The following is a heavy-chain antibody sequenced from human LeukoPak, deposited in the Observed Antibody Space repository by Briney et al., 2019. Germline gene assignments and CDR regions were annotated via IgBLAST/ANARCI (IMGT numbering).Heavy chain of an antibody. Sequence: GGSLRLSCAASGFTFSSYGMSWVRQAPGKGLEWVSAISGSGGSTYYADSVKGRFTISRDNSKNTLYLQMNSLRAEDTAVYYCAKVAWRWAMATGGFGYWGQGTLVTVSS. CDR2: ISGSGGST. V-gene: IGHV3-23*01. D-gene: IGHD5-18*01. CDR3: AKVAWRWAMATGGFGY. CDR1: GFTFSSYG. J-gene: IGHJ4*02.